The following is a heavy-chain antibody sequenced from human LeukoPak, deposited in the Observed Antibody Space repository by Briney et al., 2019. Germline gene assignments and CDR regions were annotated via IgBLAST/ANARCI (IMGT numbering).Heavy chain of an antibody. J-gene: IGHJ4*02. CDR1: GHTFTSYG. CDR2: ISAYNGNT. V-gene: IGHV1-18*01. D-gene: IGHD3-22*01. CDR3: ARRPNYYDSSGPTDY. Sequence: GASVEVSCKASGHTFTSYGISWVRQAPGQGLEWMGWISAYNGNTNYAQKLQGRVTMTTDTSTSTAYMELRSLRSDDTAVYYCARRPNYYDSSGPTDYWGQGTLVTVSS.